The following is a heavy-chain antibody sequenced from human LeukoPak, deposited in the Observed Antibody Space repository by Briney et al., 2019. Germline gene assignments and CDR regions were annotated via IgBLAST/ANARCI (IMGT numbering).Heavy chain of an antibody. CDR2: IYYSGST. CDR1: GGSISNYH. D-gene: IGHD3-22*01. Sequence: PAETLSLTCTVSGGSISNYHWSWVRQPPGKTLEWIGCIYYSGSTNYNPSLKSRVTISVDTSKNQFSLKVRSVTAADTAVYYCARNADDSSSYPYFDYWGQGTLVTVSS. CDR3: ARNADDSSSYPYFDY. J-gene: IGHJ4*02. V-gene: IGHV4-59*01.